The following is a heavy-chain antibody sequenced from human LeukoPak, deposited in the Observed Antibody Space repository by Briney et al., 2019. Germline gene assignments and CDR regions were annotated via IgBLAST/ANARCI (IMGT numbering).Heavy chain of an antibody. CDR1: GYSISRGYY. D-gene: IGHD3-10*01. CDR3: ARAGWIITSGIDY. J-gene: IGHJ4*02. V-gene: IGHV4-38-2*01. Sequence: ASETLSLTCAVSGYSISRGYYWALIRQPPGKGLEWIGTVYHTGSTYYNPSLDRRVTISVDTSKNEFSLNLKSVTAADTAVYYCARAGWIITSGIDYWGQGALVTVSS. CDR2: VYHTGST.